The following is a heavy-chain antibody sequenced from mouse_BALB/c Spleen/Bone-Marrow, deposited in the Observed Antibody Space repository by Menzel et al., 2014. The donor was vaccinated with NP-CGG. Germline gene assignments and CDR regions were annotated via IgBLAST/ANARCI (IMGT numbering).Heavy chain of an antibody. Sequence: QVQLQQSGAELVKPGASVKLSCKASGYTFTSYYMYWVKQRPGQGLEWIGGINPSNGGTNFNEKFKSKATLTVDKSSSTAYMQLSSLTSEDSAVYYCTRGLRGWFAYWGQGTLVTVSA. CDR3: TRGLRGWFAY. D-gene: IGHD3-1*01. CDR1: GYTFTSYY. CDR2: INPSNGGT. J-gene: IGHJ3*01. V-gene: IGHV1S81*02.